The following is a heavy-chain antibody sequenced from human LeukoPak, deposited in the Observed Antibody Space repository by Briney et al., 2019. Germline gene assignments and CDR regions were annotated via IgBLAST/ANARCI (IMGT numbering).Heavy chain of an antibody. CDR1: GFTFSSYG. Sequence: PGGSLRLSCAASGFTFSSYGMHWVRQAPGKGLEWVAVISYDGSNKYYAGSVKGRFTISRDNSKNTLYLQMNSLRAEDTAVYYCAKDPGGGYDYYFDYWGQGTLVTVSS. V-gene: IGHV3-30*18. CDR2: ISYDGSNK. J-gene: IGHJ4*02. CDR3: AKDPGGGYDYYFDY. D-gene: IGHD5-12*01.